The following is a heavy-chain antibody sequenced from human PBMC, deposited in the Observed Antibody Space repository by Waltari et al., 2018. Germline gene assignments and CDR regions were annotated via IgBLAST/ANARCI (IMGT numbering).Heavy chain of an antibody. J-gene: IGHJ6*02. Sequence: EVQLVESGGGLVQPGGSLRLSCAASGFTFSTYWMNWVRQAPGKGRVWVSRINNDGSSTSYADSVKGRFTISRDNARNTLYLQMSSLRVEDTAVYYCARDYGMDVWGQGTTVTVSS. V-gene: IGHV3-74*01. CDR3: ARDYGMDV. CDR1: GFTFSTYW. CDR2: INNDGSST.